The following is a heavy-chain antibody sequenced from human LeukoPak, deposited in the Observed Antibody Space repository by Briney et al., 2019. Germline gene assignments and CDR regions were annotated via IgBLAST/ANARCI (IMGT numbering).Heavy chain of an antibody. J-gene: IGHJ2*01. Sequence: QPGRSLRLSCAASGFTFSSYAMHWVRQTPGKGLEWMAVIWHDGENKACADSVKGRFTISRDNSKNTMWLQMNSLSPEDTAIYHCVRNVHVWWYFDLWGRGTLVTVSS. CDR1: GFTFSSYA. V-gene: IGHV3-33*08. CDR2: IWHDGENK. CDR3: VRNVHVWWYFDL. D-gene: IGHD3-10*02.